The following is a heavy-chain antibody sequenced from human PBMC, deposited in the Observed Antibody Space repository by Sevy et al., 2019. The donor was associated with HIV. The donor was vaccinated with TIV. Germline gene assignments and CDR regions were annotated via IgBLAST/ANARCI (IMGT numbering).Heavy chain of an antibody. CDR3: ARDHVKDGDLGDYYYFAMDV. J-gene: IGHJ6*02. CDR1: GFTFSDYY. Sequence: GGSLRLSCAASGFTFSDYYMSWIRQAPGKGLEWISYISGSDDAIYYADSVKGRFSISRDNAKNSLYLQLTSLRPEDTAVYYCARDHVKDGDLGDYYYFAMDVWGQGPTVTVSS. D-gene: IGHD4-17*01. CDR2: ISGSDDAI. V-gene: IGHV3-11*01.